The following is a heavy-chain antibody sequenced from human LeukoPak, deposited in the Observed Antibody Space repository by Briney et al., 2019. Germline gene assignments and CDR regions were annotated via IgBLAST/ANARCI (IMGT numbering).Heavy chain of an antibody. CDR3: ARGQDPRGVPDFDY. Sequence: RPSETLSLTCAVYGGSFSGYYWSWIRQPPGKGLEWIGEINHSGSTNYNPSLKSRVTISVDTSKNQFSLKLSSVTAADTAVYYCARGQDPRGVPDFDYWGQGTLVTVSS. CDR1: GGSFSGYY. CDR2: INHSGST. V-gene: IGHV4-34*01. J-gene: IGHJ4*02. D-gene: IGHD2-15*01.